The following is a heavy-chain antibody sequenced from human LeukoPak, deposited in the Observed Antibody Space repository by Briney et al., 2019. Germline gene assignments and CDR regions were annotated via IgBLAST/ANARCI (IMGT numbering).Heavy chain of an antibody. V-gene: IGHV3-23*01. D-gene: IGHD4-17*01. CDR1: GFTFSSYA. Sequence: PGGSLRLSCAASGFTFSSYAMSWVRQAPGKGLEWVSAISGSGGSTYYADSVKGRFTISRDNSKNTLYLQMNSLRAEDTAVYYCAKEITHDYGDAGDAFDVWGQGTMVTVSS. CDR3: AKEITHDYGDAGDAFDV. CDR2: ISGSGGST. J-gene: IGHJ3*01.